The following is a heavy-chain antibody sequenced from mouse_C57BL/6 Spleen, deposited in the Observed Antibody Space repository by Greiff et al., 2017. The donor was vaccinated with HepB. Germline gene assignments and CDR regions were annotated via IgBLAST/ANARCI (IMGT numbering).Heavy chain of an antibody. CDR3: ARSALCDV. D-gene: IGHD1-2*01. J-gene: IGHJ1*03. Sequence: VQLQQSGAELVKPGASVKMSCKASGYTFTSYWITWVKQRPGQGLEWIGDIYPGSGSSNYNEKFKSKATLTVDTSPSTAYMQLSSLTSEDSAVYYCARSALCDVWGTGTTVTVSS. CDR1: GYTFTSYW. CDR2: IYPGSGSS. V-gene: IGHV1-55*01.